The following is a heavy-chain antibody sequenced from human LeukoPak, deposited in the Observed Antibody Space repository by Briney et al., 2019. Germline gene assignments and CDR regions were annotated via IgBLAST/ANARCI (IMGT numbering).Heavy chain of an antibody. D-gene: IGHD6-19*01. CDR3: AREVISGSPWFDP. V-gene: IGHV4-59*01. CDR2: IYYGGST. J-gene: IGHJ5*02. CDR1: GGSISSYY. Sequence: PSETLSLTCTVSGGSISSYYWSWIRQPPGKGLEWIGYIYYGGSTNYNPSLKSRVTISVDTSKNQFSLKLSSVTAADTAVYYCAREVISGSPWFDPWGQGTLVTVSS.